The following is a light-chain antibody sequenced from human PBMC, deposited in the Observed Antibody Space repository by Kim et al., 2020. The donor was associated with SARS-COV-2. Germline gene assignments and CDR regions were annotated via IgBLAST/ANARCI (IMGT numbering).Light chain of an antibody. J-gene: IGLJ3*02. CDR1: RRAIASNY. CDR2: GDK. CDR3: QSYDSTNHWV. Sequence: VTISITRSRRAIASNYEQWYQQRPGSAPTTVIYGDKHRPSGVPDRFSGSIDSSSTSASLTISGMRPEDEADYYCQSYDSTNHWVFGGGTQLTVL. V-gene: IGLV6-57*03.